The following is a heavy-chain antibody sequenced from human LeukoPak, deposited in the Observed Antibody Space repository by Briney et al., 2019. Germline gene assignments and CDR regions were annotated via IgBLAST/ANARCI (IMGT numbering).Heavy chain of an antibody. CDR1: GFTFSSYA. D-gene: IGHD1-26*01. J-gene: IGHJ4*02. V-gene: IGHV3-23*01. Sequence: PGGSLRLSCAASGFTFSSYAMSWVRQAPGKGLEWVSVIGGSGGSTYYADSVKGRFTISRDSSKNTLYLQMNSLRAEDTAVYYCAKDRSGSYSGFDYWGQGTLVTVSS. CDR2: IGGSGGST. CDR3: AKDRSGSYSGFDY.